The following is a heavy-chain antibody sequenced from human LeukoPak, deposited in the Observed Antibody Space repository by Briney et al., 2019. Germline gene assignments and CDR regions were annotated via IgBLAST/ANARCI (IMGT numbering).Heavy chain of an antibody. CDR3: AHRHYSTLTGYSNWFDP. J-gene: IGHJ5*02. CDR1: GFSLTTTGVG. CDR2: IYWNDDK. V-gene: IGHV2-5*01. D-gene: IGHD3-9*01. Sequence: SGPTLVKPTQTLTLTCTFSGFSLTTTGVGVGWIRQPPGKALEWLALIYWNDDKRYSPSLKSRLTVTKDTSKNQVVLTMTNMDPVDTATYYCAHRHYSTLTGYSNWFDPWGQGTLVTVSS.